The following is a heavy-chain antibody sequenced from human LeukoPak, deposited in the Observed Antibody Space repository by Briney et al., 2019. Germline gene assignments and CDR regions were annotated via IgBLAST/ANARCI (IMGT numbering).Heavy chain of an antibody. CDR1: GESFSGYY. D-gene: IGHD1-1*01. V-gene: IGHV4-34*01. J-gene: IGHJ4*02. CDR3: ARRGSTGTTTVDY. CDR2: INHSGST. Sequence: PSETLSLTCAVYGESFSGYYWTWTRQPPGKGLEWIGQINHSGSTNYNTSLKSRVTISVATSKNQFSLNLNSVTAADTAVYYCARRGSTGTTTVDYWGQGTLVTVSS.